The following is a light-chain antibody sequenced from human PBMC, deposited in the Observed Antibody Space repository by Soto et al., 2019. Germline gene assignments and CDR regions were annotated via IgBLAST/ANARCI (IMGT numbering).Light chain of an antibody. V-gene: IGKV3-11*01. CDR1: QSVDTY. Sequence: EVVLTQSPATLSLSPGERATLSCRASQSVDTYLAWYQQKPGQPPRLLIYDASNRATGSTATFIGSGSGTDFTLTTPTLEPEDFAVLYCQQHSDWPPWTFGPGTKV. CDR2: DAS. J-gene: IGKJ3*01. CDR3: QQHSDWPPWT.